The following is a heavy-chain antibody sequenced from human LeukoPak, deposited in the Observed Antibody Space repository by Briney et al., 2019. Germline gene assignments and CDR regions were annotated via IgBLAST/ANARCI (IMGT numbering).Heavy chain of an antibody. D-gene: IGHD3-9*01. Sequence: SQTLSLTCAISGDSVSSNSAAWNWIRQSPSRGLEWLGRTYYRSKWYNDYAVSVKSRITINPDTSKNQFSLQLNSVTPEDTAVYYCARGRGFDWLLYRDHKYYFDYWGQGTLVTVSS. CDR2: TYYRSKWYN. CDR3: ARGRGFDWLLYRDHKYYFDY. CDR1: GDSVSSNSAA. V-gene: IGHV6-1*01. J-gene: IGHJ4*02.